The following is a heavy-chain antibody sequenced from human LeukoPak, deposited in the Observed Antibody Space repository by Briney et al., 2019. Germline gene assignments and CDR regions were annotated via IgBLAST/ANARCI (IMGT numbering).Heavy chain of an antibody. Sequence: GGSLRLSCAASGFSFTTYAMNWVRPAPGEGREWVSAITNSGGTTYYADSVKGRVTSSRDNAKNSLYLQMNSLRAEDTAVYYCARGLVVVPAANFDYWGQGTLVTVSS. V-gene: IGHV3-23*01. CDR2: ITNSGGTT. CDR1: GFSFTTYA. D-gene: IGHD2-2*01. J-gene: IGHJ4*02. CDR3: ARGLVVVPAANFDY.